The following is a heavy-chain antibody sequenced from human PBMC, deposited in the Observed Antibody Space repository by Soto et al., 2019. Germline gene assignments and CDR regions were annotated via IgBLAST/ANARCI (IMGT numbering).Heavy chain of an antibody. CDR2: IKEDGSAK. V-gene: IGHV3-7*05. CDR1: GFTFSTSW. J-gene: IGHJ3*02. Sequence: GGSLRLSCVASGFTFSTSWMTWVRQAPGKGLEWVANIKEDGSAKNHVDSVKGRFTISRDNAKNSLYLQMSSLRAEDTAFYYCARDKAYNAFDIWGQGTMVTVSS. D-gene: IGHD3-16*01. CDR3: ARDKAYNAFDI.